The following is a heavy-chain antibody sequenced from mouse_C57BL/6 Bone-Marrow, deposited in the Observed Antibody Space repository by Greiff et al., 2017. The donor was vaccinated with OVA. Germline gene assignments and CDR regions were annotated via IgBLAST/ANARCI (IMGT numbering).Heavy chain of an antibody. J-gene: IGHJ3*01. CDR1: GGAGTYYD. V-gene: IGHV1-19*01. CDR3: ARRSLAWFAY. D-gene: IGHD6-1*01. CDR2: INPYNVGT. Sequence: VQLQQSGPVLVKPGASVKMSGKDWGGAGTYYDMNWATQSHLNNLESILCINPYNVGTSYNQKFKGKATLTVDKSSSTAYMELNSLTSEDSAVYYCARRSLAWFAYWGQGTLVTVSA.